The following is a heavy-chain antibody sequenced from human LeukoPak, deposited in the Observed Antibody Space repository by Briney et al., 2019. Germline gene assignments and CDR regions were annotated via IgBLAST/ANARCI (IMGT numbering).Heavy chain of an antibody. Sequence: GGSLRLSCAASGFTFSSYGMHWVRQAPGKGLEWVAVIWYDGSNKYYADSVKGRFTISRHNSKNTLHLQMNSLRAEDTAVYYCARATGGYCSGGSCYSGYFQHWGQGTLVTVSS. CDR2: IWYDGSNK. CDR1: GFTFSSYG. J-gene: IGHJ1*01. CDR3: ARATGGYCSGGSCYSGYFQH. V-gene: IGHV3-33*01. D-gene: IGHD2-15*01.